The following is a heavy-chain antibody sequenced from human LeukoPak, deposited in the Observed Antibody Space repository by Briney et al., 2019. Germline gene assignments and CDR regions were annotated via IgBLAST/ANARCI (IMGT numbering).Heavy chain of an antibody. Sequence: PGGSLRLSCAAPGFTFSGSAMHRVRQASGKGLEWVGRIRSKANSYATAYAASVKGRFTISRDDSKNTAYLQMNSLKTEDTAVYYCTGGIAAAGTDYWGQGTLVTVSS. CDR1: GFTFSGSA. J-gene: IGHJ4*02. CDR2: IRSKANSYAT. V-gene: IGHV3-73*01. CDR3: TGGIAAAGTDY. D-gene: IGHD6-13*01.